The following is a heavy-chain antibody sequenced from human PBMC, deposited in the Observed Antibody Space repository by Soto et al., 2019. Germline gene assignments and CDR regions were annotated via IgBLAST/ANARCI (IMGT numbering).Heavy chain of an antibody. J-gene: IGHJ3*02. CDR2: ISSSSSYI. D-gene: IGHD1-26*01. Sequence: GGSLRLSCAASGLTFSSYSMNWVRQAPGKGLEWVSSISSSSSYIYYADSVKGRFTISRDNAKNSLYLQMNSLRAEDTAVYYCARNIVGATTAAFDIWGQGTMVTVSS. CDR3: ARNIVGATTAAFDI. CDR1: GLTFSSYS. V-gene: IGHV3-21*01.